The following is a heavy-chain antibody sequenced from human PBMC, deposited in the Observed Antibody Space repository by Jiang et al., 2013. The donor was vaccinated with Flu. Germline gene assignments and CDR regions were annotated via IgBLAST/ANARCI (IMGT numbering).Heavy chain of an antibody. CDR2: IIPIFGTA. D-gene: IGHD2-2*01. Sequence: GAEVKKPGSSVKVSCKASGGTFSSYAISWVRQAPGQGLEWMGGIIPIFGTANYAQKFQGRVTITADESTSTAYMELSSLRSEDTAVYYCARGYCSSTSCYFGGPGMNVWGQGTTVTVSS. CDR1: GGTFSSYA. CDR3: ARGYCSSTSCYFGGPGMNV. V-gene: IGHV1-69*01. J-gene: IGHJ6*02.